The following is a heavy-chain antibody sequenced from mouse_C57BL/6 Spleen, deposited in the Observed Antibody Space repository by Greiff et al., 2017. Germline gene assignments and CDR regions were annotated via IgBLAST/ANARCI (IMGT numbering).Heavy chain of an antibody. CDR2: IDPSDSYT. J-gene: IGHJ2*01. D-gene: IGHD4-1*01. CDR3: ARGGLGRCDY. Sequence: VQLQQPGAELVMPGASVKLSCKASGYTFTSYWMHWVKQRPGQGLEWIGEIDPSDSYTNYNQKFKGKSTLTVDKSSSTAYMQLSSLTSEDSAVYYCARGGLGRCDYWGKGTTLTVAS. V-gene: IGHV1-69*01. CDR1: GYTFTSYW.